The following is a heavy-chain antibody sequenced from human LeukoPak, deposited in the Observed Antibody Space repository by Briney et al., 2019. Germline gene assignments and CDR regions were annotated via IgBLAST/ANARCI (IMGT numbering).Heavy chain of an antibody. CDR2: IYHSGST. J-gene: IGHJ4*02. V-gene: IGHV4-38-2*02. D-gene: IGHD3-22*01. CDR3: ARRDTSGYYFY. Sequence: KSSETLSLTCTVSGYSISSGYYWGWSRQPPGKGLEWFGSIYHSGSTYYNPSLKSRVTISVDTSKNQFSLKLSSVTAADTAVYYCARRDTSGYYFYWGQGTLVTVSS. CDR1: GYSISSGYY.